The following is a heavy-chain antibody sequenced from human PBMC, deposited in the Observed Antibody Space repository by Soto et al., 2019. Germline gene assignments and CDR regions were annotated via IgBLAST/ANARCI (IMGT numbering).Heavy chain of an antibody. D-gene: IGHD3-16*01. J-gene: IGHJ5*02. Sequence: QVQLLESGPGLVKPSETLSLICTVSGGSIRSSHWWSWVRQPPGKGLERIGEIYHCGSTNLDPSLKSRVTLSVDKSKNQFSLKLTSVTAADTAVYYCARDKATVGGYNLYDPCGQGILVTVSS. V-gene: IGHV4-4*02. CDR3: ARDKATVGGYNLYDP. CDR2: IYHCGST. CDR1: GGSIRSSHW.